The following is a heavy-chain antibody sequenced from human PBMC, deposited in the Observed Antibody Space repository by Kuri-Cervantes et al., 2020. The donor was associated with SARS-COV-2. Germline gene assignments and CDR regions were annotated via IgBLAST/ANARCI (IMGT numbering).Heavy chain of an antibody. CDR2: IYYSGST. D-gene: IGHD3-3*01. J-gene: IGHJ5*02. CDR1: GGSISSYY. Sequence: SETLSLTCTVSGGSISSYYWGWIRQPPGKGLEWIGSIYYSGSTYYNPSLKSRVTISVDTSKNQFSLKLSSATAADTAVYYCARQMMSSITIFGVVITRNWFDPWGQGTLVTVSS. CDR3: ARQMMSSITIFGVVITRNWFDP. V-gene: IGHV4-39*01.